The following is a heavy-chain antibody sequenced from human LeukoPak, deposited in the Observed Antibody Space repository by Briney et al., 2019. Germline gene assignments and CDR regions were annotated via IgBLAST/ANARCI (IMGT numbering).Heavy chain of an antibody. CDR1: GGSISSYY. Sequence: SDTLSLTCTVSGGSISSYYWGWIRQPPGKGLEWIGYIYYSGNTNYSPSLKSRVTISVDTSKNQFSLKLSSVTAADTAVYYCARDIFGASSDYWGQGTLVTVSS. D-gene: IGHD3-10*01. CDR3: ARDIFGASSDY. J-gene: IGHJ4*02. V-gene: IGHV4-59*12. CDR2: IYYSGNT.